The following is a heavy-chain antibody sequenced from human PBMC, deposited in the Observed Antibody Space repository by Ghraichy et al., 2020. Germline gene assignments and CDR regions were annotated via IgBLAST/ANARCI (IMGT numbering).Heavy chain of an antibody. V-gene: IGHV4-34*01. CDR2: ISYSGRA. D-gene: IGHD3-16*01. J-gene: IGHJ6*02. CDR1: GGSIRGFY. CDR3: TRGVSQENSYGGLDV. Sequence: SETLSLTCSVDGGSIRGFYWTWIRQPPGRGLEWIGEISYSGRANYNPSLESRVTISIDTPMLQFSLRLNSVTAADTAVYYCTRGVSQENSYGGLDVWGQGTTVTVSS.